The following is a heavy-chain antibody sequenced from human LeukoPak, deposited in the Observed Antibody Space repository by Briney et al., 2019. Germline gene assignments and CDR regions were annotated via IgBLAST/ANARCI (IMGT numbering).Heavy chain of an antibody. J-gene: IGHJ3*02. D-gene: IGHD3-16*01. CDR2: LSGSGDT. CDR1: RGSVTTYS. Sequence: SETLSLTCTVSRGSVTTYSWSWIRQPAGKGLVWIGRLSGSGDTNFNPSLKTRVTMSADESKNQFSLHLRSVTAADTAVYFCARDLTLTVAFDIWGQGTVVTVSS. V-gene: IGHV4-4*07. CDR3: ARDLTLTVAFDI.